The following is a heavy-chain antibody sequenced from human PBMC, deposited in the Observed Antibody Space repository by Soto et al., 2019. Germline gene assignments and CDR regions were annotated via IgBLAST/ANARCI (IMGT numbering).Heavy chain of an antibody. J-gene: IGHJ4*02. V-gene: IGHV4-4*02. CDR3: ARGPPIVGNTTPLDS. CDR1: GGSITNSNW. CDR2: IYHAGSK. D-gene: IGHD1-26*01. Sequence: PSETLSLTCSVSGGSITNSNWCSWGRFPPAKGLEWIGDIYHAGSKKYNPSLELRVTISVDTSKNQFALTLTSVTAAETAVYFCARGPPIVGNTTPLDSWGRGTLVTVSS.